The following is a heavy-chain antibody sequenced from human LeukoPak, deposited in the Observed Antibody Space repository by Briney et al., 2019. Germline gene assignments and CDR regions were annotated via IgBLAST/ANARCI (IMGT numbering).Heavy chain of an antibody. V-gene: IGHV1-18*01. CDR3: ARDPTNTSGRYAYFDS. Sequence: ASVKVSCKASGYTFTHHGISWVRQAPGQGLEWMAWISCYNGDTHYAQKFQGRVTLTTDTSTSTAYMELRSLRSDDTAVYYCARDPTNTSGRYAYFDSWGQGTLVTVS. CDR1: GYTFTHHG. J-gene: IGHJ4*02. CDR2: ISCYNGDT. D-gene: IGHD6-19*01.